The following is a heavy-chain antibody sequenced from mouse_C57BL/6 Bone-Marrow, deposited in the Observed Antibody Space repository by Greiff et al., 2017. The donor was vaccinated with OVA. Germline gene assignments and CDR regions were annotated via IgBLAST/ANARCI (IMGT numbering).Heavy chain of an antibody. Sequence: EVQVVESGGDLVKPGGSLKLSCAASGFTFSSYGMSWVRQTPDKRLEWVATISSGGSYTYYPDSVKGRFTISRDNAKNTLYLQMSSLKSEDTAMYYCARSYDYDWFAYWGQGTLVTVSA. CDR1: GFTFSSYG. J-gene: IGHJ3*01. CDR2: ISSGGSYT. V-gene: IGHV5-6*01. D-gene: IGHD2-4*01. CDR3: ARSYDYDWFAY.